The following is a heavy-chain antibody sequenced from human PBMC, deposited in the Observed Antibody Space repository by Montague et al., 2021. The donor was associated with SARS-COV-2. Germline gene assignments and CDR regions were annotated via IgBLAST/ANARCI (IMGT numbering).Heavy chain of an antibody. D-gene: IGHD3-16*01. V-gene: IGHV4-59*01. Sequence: SETLSLTCTVSGGSISPYYWSWSRQPPGKGLEWIWNGYYTWSTNYNSSLNSRLTISVDTSENQFSLKVTSVTPADTAVYYCSRVGGEVRVGDYYFDYWGQGTLVTVSS. J-gene: IGHJ4*02. CDR1: GGSISPYY. CDR3: SRVGGEVRVGDYYFDY. CDR2: GYYTWST.